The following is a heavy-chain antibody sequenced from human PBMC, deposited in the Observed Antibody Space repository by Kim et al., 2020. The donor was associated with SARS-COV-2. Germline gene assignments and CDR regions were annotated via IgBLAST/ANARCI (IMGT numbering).Heavy chain of an antibody. D-gene: IGHD4-17*01. Sequence: TYYAESLKGRFGISRDNSKTTLFLEVNGLRVDDTALYYGARKPDGAYCFDYWGQGTLVTVSS. V-gene: IGHV3-23*01. CDR2: T. CDR3: ARKPDGAYCFDY. J-gene: IGHJ4*02.